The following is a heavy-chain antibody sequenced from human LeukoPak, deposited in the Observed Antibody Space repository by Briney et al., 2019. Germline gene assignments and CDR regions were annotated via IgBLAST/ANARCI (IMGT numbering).Heavy chain of an antibody. CDR2: ISGSGGST. V-gene: IGHV3-23*01. CDR3: AKGPPGIFGVVTPFDY. D-gene: IGHD3-3*01. CDR1: GFTFSSYA. Sequence: GGSLRLSCAASGFTFSSYAMSWVRQAPGKGLEWVSAISGSGGSTYYADSVKGRFTISRDNSKNTLYPQMNSLRAEDTAVYYCAKGPPGIFGVVTPFDYWGQGTLVTVSS. J-gene: IGHJ4*02.